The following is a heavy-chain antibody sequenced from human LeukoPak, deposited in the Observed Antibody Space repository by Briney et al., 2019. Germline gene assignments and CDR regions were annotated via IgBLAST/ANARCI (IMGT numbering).Heavy chain of an antibody. CDR2: IREDVNKK. CDR3: TRDPAATVIDYMDV. J-gene: IGHJ6*03. Sequence: GGSLRLSCTASGFTFNSYGIHWVRQAPGKVLEWVAFIREDVNKKYYADSVKGRFTISRDNFKNTVFLQLNGLGTEDAGVYYCTRDPAATVIDYMDVWGKGTTVTVSS. D-gene: IGHD4-17*01. CDR1: GFTFNSYG. V-gene: IGHV3-30*02.